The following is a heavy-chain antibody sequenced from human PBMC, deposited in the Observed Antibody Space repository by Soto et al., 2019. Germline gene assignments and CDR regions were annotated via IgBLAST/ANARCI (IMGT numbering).Heavy chain of an antibody. CDR1: GGSISSSSYY. J-gene: IGHJ4*02. Sequence: PSETLSLTCTVSGGSISSSSYYWGWIRQPPGKGLEWIGSIYYSGSTYYNPSLKSRVTISVDTSKNQFSLKLSSVTAADTAVYYCARHVVPRRDGYNSHFGVSDYWGQGTLVTVSS. D-gene: IGHD5-12*01. V-gene: IGHV4-39*01. CDR2: IYYSGST. CDR3: ARHVVPRRDGYNSHFGVSDY.